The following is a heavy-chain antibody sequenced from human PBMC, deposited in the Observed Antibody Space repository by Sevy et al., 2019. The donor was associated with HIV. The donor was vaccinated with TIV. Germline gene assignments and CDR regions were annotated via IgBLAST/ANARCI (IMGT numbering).Heavy chain of an antibody. V-gene: IGHV3-33*01. D-gene: IGHD3-16*01. CDR1: GFTFSSYG. J-gene: IGHJ6*03. Sequence: GGSLRLSCAASGFTFSSYGMHWVRQAPGKGLEWVAVIRYDGSNKYYADSVKGRFTISRDNSKNTLYLQMNSLRAEDTAVYYCARGPPLGGFYYMDVWGKGTTVTAP. CDR3: ARGPPLGGFYYMDV. CDR2: IRYDGSNK.